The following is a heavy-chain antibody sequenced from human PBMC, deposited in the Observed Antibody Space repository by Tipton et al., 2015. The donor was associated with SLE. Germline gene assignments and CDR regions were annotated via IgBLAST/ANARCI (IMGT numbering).Heavy chain of an antibody. Sequence: QVQLVQSGFELKKPGASVTVSCQASGYTFTRNAINWVRQAPGQGLEWMGWINTNTGNPRYAQGFTGRFVLSFDTAVSTAYLHVSSLKTDDSGVYYCARAGEAPGNRLFDYWGQGTLVTVSS. D-gene: IGHD6-13*01. CDR3: ARAGEAPGNRLFDY. CDR2: INTNTGNP. V-gene: IGHV7-4-1*02. J-gene: IGHJ4*02. CDR1: GYTFTRNA.